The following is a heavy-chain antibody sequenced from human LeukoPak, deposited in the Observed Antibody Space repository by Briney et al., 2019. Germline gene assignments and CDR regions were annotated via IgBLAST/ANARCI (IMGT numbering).Heavy chain of an antibody. CDR1: GYSISSGYY. J-gene: IGHJ5*02. V-gene: IGHV4-38-2*02. Sequence: SETLSLTCTVSGYSISSGYYWGWIRQPPGKGLEWIGSIYHSGSTYYNPSLKSRVTISVDTSKNQFSLKLSSVTAADTAVYYCARAAGYYYDSSGYLWFDPWGQGTLVTVSS. CDR2: IYHSGST. CDR3: ARAAGYYYDSSGYLWFDP. D-gene: IGHD3-22*01.